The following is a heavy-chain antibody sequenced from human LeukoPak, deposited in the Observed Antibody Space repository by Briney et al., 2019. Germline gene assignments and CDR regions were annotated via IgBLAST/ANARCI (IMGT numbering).Heavy chain of an antibody. CDR2: IKQGGSEK. V-gene: IGHV3-7*03. J-gene: IGHJ3*02. CDR3: AKGGGEYYYDSSGYYSRRAFDI. CDR1: GFTFTSYW. D-gene: IGHD3-22*01. Sequence: GGSLRLSCAASGFTFTSYWMSWVRQAPGKGLEWVANIKQGGSEKYYVDSVKGRFTISRDNAKNSLYLEMNSLRAEDTAVYYCAKGGGEYYYDSSGYYSRRAFDIWGQGTMVTVSS.